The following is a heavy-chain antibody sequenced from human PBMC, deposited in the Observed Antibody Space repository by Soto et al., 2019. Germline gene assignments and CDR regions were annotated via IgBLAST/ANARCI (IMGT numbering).Heavy chain of an antibody. V-gene: IGHV1-46*01. Sequence: QVQLMQSGAEVKKPGASVKVSCKASGDTFTDYYIHWVRQAPGQGLGWMGTVNPSGGHTTYAQHFRGRVTLTRDTSTSTLSMELTSLTSDDTAVYYCARGGHVVVVTAALDYWGQGTLVTVSS. D-gene: IGHD2-21*02. CDR1: GDTFTDYY. CDR3: ARGGHVVVVTAALDY. CDR2: VNPSGGHT. J-gene: IGHJ4*02.